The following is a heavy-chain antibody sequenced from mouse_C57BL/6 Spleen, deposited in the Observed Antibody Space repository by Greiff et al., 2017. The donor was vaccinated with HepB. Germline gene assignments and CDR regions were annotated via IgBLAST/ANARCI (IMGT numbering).Heavy chain of an antibody. CDR2: ISYDGSN. CDR1: GYSITSGYY. J-gene: IGHJ2*01. D-gene: IGHD1-1*01. Sequence: ESGPGLVKPSQSLSLTCSVTGYSITSGYYWNWIRQFPGNKLEWMGYISYDGSNNYNPSLKNRISITRDASKNQFFLKLNSVTTEDTATYYCASYYGSSVFDYWGQGTTLTVSS. CDR3: ASYYGSSVFDY. V-gene: IGHV3-6*01.